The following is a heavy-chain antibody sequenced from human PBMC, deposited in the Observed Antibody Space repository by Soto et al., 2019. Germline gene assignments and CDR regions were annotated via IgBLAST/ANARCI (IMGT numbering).Heavy chain of an antibody. CDR2: ISWNSGSI. CDR1: GFTFDDYA. V-gene: IGHV3-9*01. J-gene: IGHJ4*02. Sequence: EVQLVESGGGLVQPGRSLRLSCAASGFTFDDYAMHWVRQAPGKGLEWVSGISWNSGSIGYADSVKGRFTISRDNAKNSLYLQMNSLRAEDTALYYCAKDHGSGTLNVSFVYWGQGTLVTVSS. CDR3: AKDHGSGTLNVSFVY. D-gene: IGHD3-10*01.